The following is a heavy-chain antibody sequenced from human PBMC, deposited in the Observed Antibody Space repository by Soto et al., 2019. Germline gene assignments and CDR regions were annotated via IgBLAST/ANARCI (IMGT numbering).Heavy chain of an antibody. Sequence: GGALRLTCAASGFTVSSYSMHWVRQAPGKGLEWVAVVSYDGSTIYYADSVKGRFTISRDNSKNTLYLQMNSLKPEDTAVYYCPRVYSILYYGIGYWRHLTL. CDR1: GFTVSSYS. V-gene: IGHV3-30-3*02. CDR2: VSYDGSTI. J-gene: IGHJ4*01. D-gene: IGHD3-16*01. CDR3: PRVYSILYYGIGY.